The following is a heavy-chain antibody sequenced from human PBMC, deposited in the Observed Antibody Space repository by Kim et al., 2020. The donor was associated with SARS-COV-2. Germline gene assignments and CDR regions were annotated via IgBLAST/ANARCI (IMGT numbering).Heavy chain of an antibody. CDR2: IWYDGSDK. Sequence: GGSLRLSCAASGFTFSSYGMHWVRQAPGKGLEWVALIWYDGSDKSYADSVKGRLTISRDNSKNTLYLQMSGLRAEDMAVYYCAKETSERYFDYWGQGTLVTVSS. CDR1: GFTFSSYG. V-gene: IGHV3-33*06. J-gene: IGHJ4*02. CDR3: AKETSERYFDY.